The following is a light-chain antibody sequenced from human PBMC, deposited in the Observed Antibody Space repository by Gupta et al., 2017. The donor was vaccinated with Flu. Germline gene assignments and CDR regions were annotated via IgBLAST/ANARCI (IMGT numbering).Light chain of an antibody. J-gene: IGLJ1*01. CDR3: SSYTGSSNLDV. CDR1: SSDIGAYNY. V-gene: IGLV2-14*01. CDR2: EVT. Sequence: PASVSGSPGQSITISCSGTSSDIGAYNYVSWYQQHPGKAPKLLIYEVTNRPSGVSHRFSGSKSGNTASLTISGLQAEDEADYYCSSYTGSSNLDVFGTGTKVTVL.